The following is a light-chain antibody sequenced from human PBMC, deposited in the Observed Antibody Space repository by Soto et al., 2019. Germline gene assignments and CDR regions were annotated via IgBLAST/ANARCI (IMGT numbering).Light chain of an antibody. CDR3: CSYAAGSAPYV. CDR2: EGS. CDR1: SSDVGTYNL. V-gene: IGLV2-23*01. Sequence: QSALTQPASGSGSPGQSITISCTGTSSDVGTYNLVSWYQQHPGKAPKLMLYEGSKRPSGVSNRFSGSNSGNTASLTISGLQAEDEADYYCCSYAAGSAPYVFGTGIKVTVL. J-gene: IGLJ1*01.